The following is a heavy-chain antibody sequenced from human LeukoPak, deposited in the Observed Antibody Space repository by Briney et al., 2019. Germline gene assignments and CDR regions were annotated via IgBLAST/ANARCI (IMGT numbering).Heavy chain of an antibody. D-gene: IGHD1-26*01. J-gene: IGHJ4*02. CDR2: INPDGNER. CDR1: GFSFSSYY. V-gene: IGHV3-7*01. Sequence: GGSLRLSCAASGFSFSSYYMSWVRQAPGKGLEWVALINPDGNERYYVDSVKGRFTISRDNAKNTLYVQMNSLRAEDTAVYYCARGGSGSSYLVHIWGQGTLVTVSS. CDR3: ARGGSGSSYLVHI.